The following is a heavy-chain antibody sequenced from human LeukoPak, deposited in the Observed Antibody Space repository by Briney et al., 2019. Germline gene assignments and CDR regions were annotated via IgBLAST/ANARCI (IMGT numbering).Heavy chain of an antibody. J-gene: IGHJ6*02. CDR3: ARSIGLTGGGVDV. D-gene: IGHD3-9*01. CDR2: ITNGGSTI. V-gene: IGHV3-11*01. CDR1: GFTFSDYN. Sequence: GGSLRLSCAASGFTFSDYNMNWVRQAPGKGLEWVSYITNGGSTIHHADSVKGRFTVSRDNAKKTLYLQMNSLRAEDTAVYYCARSIGLTGGGVDVWGQGTTVTVSS.